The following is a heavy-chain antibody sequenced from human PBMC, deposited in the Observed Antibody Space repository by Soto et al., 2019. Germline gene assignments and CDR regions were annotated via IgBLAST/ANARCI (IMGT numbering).Heavy chain of an antibody. Sequence: PSETLSLTCTVSGGSISSYYWSWIRQPPGKGLEWIGYIYYSGSTNYNPSLKSRVTISVDTSKNQFSLKLSSVTAADTAVYYCARLCGGDCYSPDAFDIWGQGTMVTV. CDR1: GGSISSYY. V-gene: IGHV4-59*08. D-gene: IGHD2-21*02. CDR3: ARLCGGDCYSPDAFDI. J-gene: IGHJ3*02. CDR2: IYYSGST.